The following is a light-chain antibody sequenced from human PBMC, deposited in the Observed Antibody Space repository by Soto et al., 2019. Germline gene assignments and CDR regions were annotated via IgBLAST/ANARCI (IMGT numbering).Light chain of an antibody. Sequence: EIVLTQSPGTLSLSRHERATLSCRASRSVSSRYLAWYHQKSGQAPRLLIYGTPSRATGIPDRFSGSVSGTVFTLTISRLEPEDFAVYHFHRYGYSPNTFGQRTKLEIK. CDR2: GTP. CDR3: HRYGYSPNT. CDR1: RSVSSRY. V-gene: IGKV3-20*01. J-gene: IGKJ2*01.